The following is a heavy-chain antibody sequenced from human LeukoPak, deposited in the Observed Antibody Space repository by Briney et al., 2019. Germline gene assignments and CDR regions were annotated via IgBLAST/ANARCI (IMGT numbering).Heavy chain of an antibody. CDR2: ITNSGDTT. D-gene: IGHD4-11*01. CDR3: ADSNYWYPVDY. V-gene: IGHV3-23*01. Sequence: PGGSLRLSCAASGFTFASYAMRWGRQAPGKGLEWVSSITNSGDTTYYADSVKGRFTISRDNSKNTLYLQMSSLRAEDTALYYCADSNYWYPVDYWGQGTLVTVSS. CDR1: GFTFASYA. J-gene: IGHJ4*02.